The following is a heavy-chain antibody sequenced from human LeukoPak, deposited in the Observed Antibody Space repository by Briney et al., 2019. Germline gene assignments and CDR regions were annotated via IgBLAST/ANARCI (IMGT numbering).Heavy chain of an antibody. D-gene: IGHD6-19*01. V-gene: IGHV4-61*02. Sequence: SETLSLTCSVSGGSITSGNYYWNWIRRPAGKGLEWIGRIYTSGSSSYSPSLKSRVSISVDKSKNQLSLRLTSVTAADTAVYYCAALYSSGWDYYYFDYWGQGTLVTVSS. CDR1: GGSITSGNYY. CDR2: IYTSGSS. CDR3: AALYSSGWDYYYFDY. J-gene: IGHJ4*02.